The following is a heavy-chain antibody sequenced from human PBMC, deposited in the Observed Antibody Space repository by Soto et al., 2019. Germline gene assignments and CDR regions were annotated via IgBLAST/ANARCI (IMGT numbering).Heavy chain of an antibody. CDR3: ARDPHAFLEPSSVFAFDL. D-gene: IGHD3-3*02. CDR1: GFTVSDYH. V-gene: IGHV3-11*01. Sequence: QGQLVQSGGGLVKPGGSLRLSCAASGFTVSDYHMIWIRQAPGKGLEWVSYINDRGDTIYYLDSLMGRITISRDNAQNSPLLQMNSLRAQNTAVYHRARDPHAFLEPSSVFAFDLWGQGAMVTVSS. J-gene: IGHJ3*01. CDR2: INDRGDTI.